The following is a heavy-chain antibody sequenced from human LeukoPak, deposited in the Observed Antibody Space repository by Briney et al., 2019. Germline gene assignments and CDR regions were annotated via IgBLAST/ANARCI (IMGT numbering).Heavy chain of an antibody. D-gene: IGHD2-2*01. CDR3: AKVRIVVVPAADYFDY. V-gene: IGHV3-23*01. Sequence: GGSLRLSCAASGFTFSSYAMSWVRQAPGKGLEWVSAISGSGGSTYYADSVKGRFTISRDNSKSTLYLEMNSVRAEDTAVDYCAKVRIVVVPAADYFDYWGQGTLVTVSS. CDR2: ISGSGGST. J-gene: IGHJ4*02. CDR1: GFTFSSYA.